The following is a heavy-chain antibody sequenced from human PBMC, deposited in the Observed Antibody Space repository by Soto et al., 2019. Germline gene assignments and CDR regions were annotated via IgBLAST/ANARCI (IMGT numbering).Heavy chain of an antibody. D-gene: IGHD6-25*01. V-gene: IGHV4-59*02. J-gene: IGHJ4*02. Sequence: WGFLRLPWAASGFNVSSHCISRIRQPPGKGLEWIGYIYYSATTNYNPSLKSRVTISVDTSKNQFSLNLSSVTAADTAVYYCTRVARIGIKQRLDYWGQGTLVTVSS. CDR3: TRVARIGIKQRLDY. CDR1: GFNVSSHC. CDR2: IYYSATT.